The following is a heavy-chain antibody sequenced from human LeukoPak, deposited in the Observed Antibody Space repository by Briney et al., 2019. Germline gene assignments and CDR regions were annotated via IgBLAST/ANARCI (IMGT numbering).Heavy chain of an antibody. CDR3: ARALKPFLGDAFDF. Sequence: SETLSLTCTVSGGSISSYYWSWIRQPPGKGLEWIGYIYYSGNTNYNPSLRSRVTMSVDTSKNQSSLKLTSVTAADTAIYYCARALKPFLGDAFDFWGQGTMVTVSS. CDR2: IYYSGNT. CDR1: GGSISSYY. D-gene: IGHD3-16*01. V-gene: IGHV4-59*01. J-gene: IGHJ3*01.